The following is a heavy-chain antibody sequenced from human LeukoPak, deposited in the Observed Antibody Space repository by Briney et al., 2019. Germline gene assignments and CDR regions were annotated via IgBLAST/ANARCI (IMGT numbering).Heavy chain of an antibody. J-gene: IGHJ4*02. CDR3: ASSLVVAPAAITDY. V-gene: IGHV3-21*01. D-gene: IGHD2-2*01. Sequence: GGSLRLSCAASGFTFSSYSMNWVRQAPGKGLEWVSSISSSSSYIYYADSVKGRFTISRDNAKNSLYLQMNSLRAEDTAVYYCASSLVVAPAAITDYWGQGTLVTVSS. CDR1: GFTFSSYS. CDR2: ISSSSSYI.